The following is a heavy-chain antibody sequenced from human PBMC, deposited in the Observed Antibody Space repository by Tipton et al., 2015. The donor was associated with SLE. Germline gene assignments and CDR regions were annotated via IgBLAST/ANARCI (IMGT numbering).Heavy chain of an antibody. CDR1: GFTFSSYG. D-gene: IGHD1-26*01. V-gene: IGHV3-23*01. Sequence: GSLRLSCAASGFTFSSYGMSWVRQAPGKGLGWVSGISGSGGRSYYADSVKGRFSISRDSPKNTLSLQMNSLRAEGSAIYHCAKERDPSGSYYGVDNWGQGTLVTVSS. CDR3: AKERDPSGSYYGVDN. J-gene: IGHJ4*02. CDR2: ISGSGGRS.